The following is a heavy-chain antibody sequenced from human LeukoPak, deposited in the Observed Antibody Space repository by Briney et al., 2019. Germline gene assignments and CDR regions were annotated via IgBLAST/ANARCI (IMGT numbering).Heavy chain of an antibody. D-gene: IGHD1-26*01. CDR2: ISSSGSTI. CDR3: ARAVVGAGYGMDV. CDR1: GFTFRNYA. Sequence: PGGSLRLSCAASGFTFRNYAMSWVRQATGEGLEWVSYISSSGSTIYYADSVKGRFTISRDNAKNSLYLQMNSLRAEDTAVYYCARAVVGAGYGMDVWGQGTTVTVSS. V-gene: IGHV3-48*03. J-gene: IGHJ6*02.